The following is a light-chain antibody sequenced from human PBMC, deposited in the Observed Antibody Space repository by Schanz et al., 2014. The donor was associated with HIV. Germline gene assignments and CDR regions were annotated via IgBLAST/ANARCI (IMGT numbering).Light chain of an antibody. CDR1: QGISSY. V-gene: IGKV1-9*01. CDR3: QQYNSHPYT. Sequence: IQLTQSPSSLSASVGDRVTITCRASQGISSYLAWYQQKPGKAPKVLIYAASTLQSGVPSRFSGSGSGTYFTLTISSLQPEDFATYYCQQYNSHPYTFGQGTKLEIK. CDR2: AAS. J-gene: IGKJ2*01.